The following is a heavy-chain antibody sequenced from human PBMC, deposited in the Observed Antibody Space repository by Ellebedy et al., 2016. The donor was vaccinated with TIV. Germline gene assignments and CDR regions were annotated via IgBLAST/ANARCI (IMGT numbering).Heavy chain of an antibody. CDR1: GGSISSYY. D-gene: IGHD5-12*01. Sequence: SETLSLTCTVSGGSISSYYWSWIRQPPGKGLEWIGYIYYSGRTNYNPSLKSRVTMSVDTSKNQFSLKLSSVTAADTAVYYWVRDGSPPDGMAVWGQGTTVTVSS. CDR2: IYYSGRT. V-gene: IGHV4-59*12. CDR3: VRDGSPPDGMAV. J-gene: IGHJ6*02.